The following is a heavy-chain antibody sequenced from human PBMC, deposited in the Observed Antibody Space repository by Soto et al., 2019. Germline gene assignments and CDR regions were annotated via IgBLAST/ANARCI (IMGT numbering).Heavy chain of an antibody. D-gene: IGHD3-10*01. CDR3: ARQVVVGTVPGSGSFDY. CDR2: IYYSGNT. V-gene: IGHV4-59*08. J-gene: IGHJ4*02. Sequence: PSETLSLTCTVSGGSISSDYWSWLRQSPGKGLEWIGYIYYSGNTKYNPSLESRVTISIDASKNQVSLNLRSVTAADTAVYYCARQVVVGTVPGSGSFDYWGQGTLVTVSS. CDR1: GGSISSDY.